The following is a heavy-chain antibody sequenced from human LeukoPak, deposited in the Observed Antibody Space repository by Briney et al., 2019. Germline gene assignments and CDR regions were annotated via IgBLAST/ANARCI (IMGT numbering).Heavy chain of an antibody. Sequence: ASVKVSCKASGYTFTSYGISWVRQAPGQGLEWMGWINPNSGGTNYAQKFQGRVTMTRDTSISTAYMELSRLRSDDTAVYYCARAYGIRFLEWLPNDYWGQGTLVTVSS. CDR2: INPNSGGT. J-gene: IGHJ4*02. CDR3: ARAYGIRFLEWLPNDY. CDR1: GYTFTSYG. D-gene: IGHD3-3*01. V-gene: IGHV1-2*02.